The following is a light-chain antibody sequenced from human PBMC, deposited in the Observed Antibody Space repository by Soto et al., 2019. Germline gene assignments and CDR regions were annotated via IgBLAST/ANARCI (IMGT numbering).Light chain of an antibody. CDR3: QQYSSYPPEFT. J-gene: IGKJ3*01. CDR2: GAS. CDR1: QSISSSY. Sequence: EIVLTQSPGTLSLSPGERATLSCRASQSISSSYLAWYQQRPGQAPRLLIFGASYRATGIPDRFSGSGSGTDFTLTINRLAPKDFAVYYCQQYSSYPPEFTFGPGTKVDSK. V-gene: IGKV3-20*01.